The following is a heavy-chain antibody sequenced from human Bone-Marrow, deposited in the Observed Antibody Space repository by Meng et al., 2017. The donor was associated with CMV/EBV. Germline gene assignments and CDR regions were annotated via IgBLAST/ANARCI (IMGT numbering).Heavy chain of an antibody. V-gene: IGHV3-21*01. CDR3: ARSYYYYYGMDV. CDR1: GFTFRSYA. CDR2: ISSSSSYI. J-gene: IGHJ6*02. Sequence: GGSLRLSCAASGFTFRSYAMHWVRQAPGKGLEWVSFISSSSSYIYYADSVKGRFTISRDNAKNSLYLQMNSLRAEDTAVYYCARSYYYYYGMDVWGQGTTVTVSS.